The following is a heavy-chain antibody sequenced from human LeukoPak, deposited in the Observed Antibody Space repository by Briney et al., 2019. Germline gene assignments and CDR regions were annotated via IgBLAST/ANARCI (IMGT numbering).Heavy chain of an antibody. CDR1: GYTFTSYG. Sequence: GASVKVSCKASGYTFTSYGISWVRQAPGQGLEWMGWISAYNGNTNYAQKVQGRVTMTTDTSTSTAYMELRSLRSDDTAVYYCAXXXXXNLAWLTAFSAFDIWGQGTMVTVSS. D-gene: IGHD6-19*01. V-gene: IGHV1-18*01. J-gene: IGHJ3*02. CDR3: AXXXXXNLAWLTAFSAFDI. CDR2: ISAYNGNT.